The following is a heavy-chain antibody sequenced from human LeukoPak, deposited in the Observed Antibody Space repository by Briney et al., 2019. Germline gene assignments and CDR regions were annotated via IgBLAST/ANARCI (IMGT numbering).Heavy chain of an antibody. V-gene: IGHV4-34*01. J-gene: IGHJ4*02. CDR1: GGSFSGYY. CDR3: ARGRLGIMD. CDR2: INHSGST. D-gene: IGHD6-19*01. Sequence: SETLSLTCAVYGGSFSGYYWSWIRQPPGKGLEWIGEINHSGSTNYHPSLKSRVTISVDTSKNQFSLKLSSVTAADTAVYYCARGRLGIMDWGQGTLVTVSS.